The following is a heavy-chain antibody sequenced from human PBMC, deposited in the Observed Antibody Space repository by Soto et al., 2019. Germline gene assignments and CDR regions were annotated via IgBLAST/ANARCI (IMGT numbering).Heavy chain of an antibody. CDR1: GYTFITYA. J-gene: IGHJ6*03. CDR2: ISAYNGNT. D-gene: IGHD6-13*01. Sequence: ASVKVSCKTSGYTFITYAIHWVRQAPGPGLEWMGWISAYNGNTNYAQKLQGRVTMTTDTSTSTAYMELRSLRSDDTAVYYCARVRSSSWYLTMDYYYYYMDVWGKGTTVTVSS. CDR3: ARVRSSSWYLTMDYYYYYMDV. V-gene: IGHV1-18*01.